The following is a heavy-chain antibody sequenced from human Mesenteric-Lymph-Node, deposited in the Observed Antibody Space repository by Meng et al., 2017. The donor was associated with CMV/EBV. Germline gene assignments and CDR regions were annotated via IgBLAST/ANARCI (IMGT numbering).Heavy chain of an antibody. CDR2: INHSGST. V-gene: IGHV4-34*01. CDR1: GGSFSGYY. J-gene: IGHJ4*02. Sequence: YGGSFSGYYWSWIRQPPGKGLEWIGEINHSGSTNYNPSLKSRVTISVDTSNNQFSLKLSSVTAADTAVYYCAKARSYFGVTTYSFDYWGQGTLVTVSS. CDR3: AKARSYFGVTTYSFDY. D-gene: IGHD4-17*01.